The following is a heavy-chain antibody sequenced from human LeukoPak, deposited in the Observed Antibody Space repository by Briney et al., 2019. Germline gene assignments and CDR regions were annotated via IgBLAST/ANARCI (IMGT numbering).Heavy chain of an antibody. Sequence: GGSLRLSCVASGLTFSNVWMSWLRQAPGKGLEWVGRIHTNIDGGIIDYAAPVRGRFTISRDDSKNTLYLQMNSLKTEDTAMYYCAVRSSIWGQGTLVTASS. D-gene: IGHD6-13*01. CDR1: GLTFSNVW. CDR2: IHTNIDGGII. J-gene: IGHJ4*02. V-gene: IGHV3-15*01. CDR3: AVRSSI.